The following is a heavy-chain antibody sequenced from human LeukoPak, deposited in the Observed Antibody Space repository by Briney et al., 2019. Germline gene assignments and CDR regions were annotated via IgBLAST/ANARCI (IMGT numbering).Heavy chain of an antibody. CDR3: TTDGVHCSSTSCS. V-gene: IGHV3-15*01. CDR1: GFTFSNAW. CDR2: IKSKTDDGTT. J-gene: IGHJ5*02. D-gene: IGHD2-2*01. Sequence: GGSLRLSCAASGFTFSNAWMSWVRQAPGKGLKWVGRIKSKTDDGTTDYAAPVKGRFTISRDDSKNTLYLQMNSLKTEDTAVYYCTTDGVHCSSTSCSWGQGTLVTVSS.